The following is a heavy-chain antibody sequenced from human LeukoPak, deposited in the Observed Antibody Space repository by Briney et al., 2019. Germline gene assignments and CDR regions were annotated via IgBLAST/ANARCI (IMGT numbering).Heavy chain of an antibody. V-gene: IGHV3-48*01. CDR1: GFTFSSYS. Sequence: GGSLRLSCAASGFTFSSYSMNWVRQAPGKGLEWVSYIRSSSSTIYYADSVKGRFTISRDNAKNSLYLQMNSLRAEDTAVYYCARAKRNGFDIWGQGTMVTVSS. CDR2: IRSSSSTI. J-gene: IGHJ3*02. CDR3: ARAKRNGFDI.